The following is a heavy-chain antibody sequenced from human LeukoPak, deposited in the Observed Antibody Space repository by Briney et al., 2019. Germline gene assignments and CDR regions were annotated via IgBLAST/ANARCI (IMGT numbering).Heavy chain of an antibody. CDR3: AKGAYDFWSGVED. Sequence: GRSLRLSCVASGFTFSIYPMHWVRQAPGKGLEWLAVISYDGSNTYYADSVKGRFTISRDNSKNTMYLQMNSLRAEDTAVYYCAKGAYDFWSGVEDWGQGTLVTVSS. CDR2: ISYDGSNT. CDR1: GFTFSIYP. J-gene: IGHJ4*02. V-gene: IGHV3-30-3*01. D-gene: IGHD3-3*01.